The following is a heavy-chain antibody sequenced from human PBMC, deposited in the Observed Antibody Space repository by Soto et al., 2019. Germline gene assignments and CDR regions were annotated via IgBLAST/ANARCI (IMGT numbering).Heavy chain of an antibody. CDR2: ISGSGYST. Sequence: EVQLLESGGGLVQPGGSLRLSCAASGFTFTSYAMSWVRQAPGKGLEWVSLISGSGYSTYYADSVKGRFSITRDNSKNTLYRQMNSVRAEDTAIYYCAKDEGSGSYPDYWGKGTLVTVSA. CDR3: AKDEGSGSYPDY. CDR1: GFTFTSYA. J-gene: IGHJ4*02. D-gene: IGHD1-26*01. V-gene: IGHV3-23*01.